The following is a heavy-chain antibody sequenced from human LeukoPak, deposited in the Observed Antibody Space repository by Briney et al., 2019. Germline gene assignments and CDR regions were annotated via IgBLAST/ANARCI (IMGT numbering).Heavy chain of an antibody. V-gene: IGHV1-2*02. CDR3: ARDSTAMTGLNMDV. D-gene: IGHD5-18*01. CDR2: VNSDSGGT. J-gene: IGHJ6*02. Sequence: ASVNVSCKASGYTFTDYHIHWVRQAPGQGLEWMGWVNSDSGGTNYAQKFQGRVTMTRDTSITIAYMELSSLRSDDAAIYYCARDSTAMTGLNMDVWGQGTTLTVSS. CDR1: GYTFTDYH.